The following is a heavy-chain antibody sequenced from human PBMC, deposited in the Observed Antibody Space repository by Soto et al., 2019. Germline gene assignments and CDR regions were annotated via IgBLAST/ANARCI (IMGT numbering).Heavy chain of an antibody. CDR2: ISWNSGNI. Sequence: EVQLVESGGGLVQPGRSLRLSCAASGFTFDDFAMHWVRQAPGKGLEWVSGISWNSGNIVYVDSVKGRFTISRDNAKNSLYLQMNSLRAEDTALYHCAKDAPSGGWYADYFDYWGQGTLVTVSS. J-gene: IGHJ4*02. CDR3: AKDAPSGGWYADYFDY. V-gene: IGHV3-9*01. CDR1: GFTFDDFA. D-gene: IGHD6-19*01.